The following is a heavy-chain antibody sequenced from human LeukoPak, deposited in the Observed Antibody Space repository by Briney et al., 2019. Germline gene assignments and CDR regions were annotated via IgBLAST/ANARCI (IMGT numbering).Heavy chain of an antibody. Sequence: SETLSLTCTVSGGSISSYFLSWIRQPAGKGLEWIGHIFTSGSANYNPSLKSRVTMSVDTSKNQVSLKLSSVTAADTAVYYCARVEGAYYGSGSSYFYYYYMDVWGRGTTVTTSS. V-gene: IGHV4-4*07. CDR3: ARVEGAYYGSGSSYFYYYYMDV. D-gene: IGHD3-10*01. CDR2: IFTSGSA. J-gene: IGHJ6*03. CDR1: GGSISSYF.